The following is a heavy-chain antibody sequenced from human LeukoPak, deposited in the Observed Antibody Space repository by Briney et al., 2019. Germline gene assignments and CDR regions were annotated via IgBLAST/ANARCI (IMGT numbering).Heavy chain of an antibody. CDR2: INWNGGST. Sequence: GGSLRLSCAASGFTFDDYGMSWVRHAPGKGLEWVSGINWNGGSTGYADSVKGRFTISRDNAKNSLYLQMNSLRAEDTALYYCARDYGGKNWFDPWGQGTLVTVSS. J-gene: IGHJ5*02. CDR1: GFTFDDYG. CDR3: ARDYGGKNWFDP. V-gene: IGHV3-20*04. D-gene: IGHD4-23*01.